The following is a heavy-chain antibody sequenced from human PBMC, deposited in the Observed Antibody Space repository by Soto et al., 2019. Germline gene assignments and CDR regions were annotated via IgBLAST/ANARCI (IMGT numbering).Heavy chain of an antibody. Sequence: ASVKVSCKVSGYTLTELSMHWVRQAPGKGLEWMGGFDPEDGETIYAQKFQGRVTMTEDTSTDTAYMELSSLRSEDTAVYYCATRPGKAVANDAFDIWGQGTMVTFSS. J-gene: IGHJ3*02. CDR1: GYTLTELS. V-gene: IGHV1-24*01. CDR2: FDPEDGET. D-gene: IGHD6-19*01. CDR3: ATRPGKAVANDAFDI.